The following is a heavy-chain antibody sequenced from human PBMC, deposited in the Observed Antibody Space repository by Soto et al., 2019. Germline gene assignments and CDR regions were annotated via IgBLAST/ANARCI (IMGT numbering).Heavy chain of an antibody. D-gene: IGHD2-2*01. V-gene: IGHV4-31*03. CDR3: AGGDCSGTSCYFFDP. Sequence: SETLSLTCTVSGGSISSGGYYWSRIRQHPGKGLEWIGYIYYSGTTYYNPSLKSRVIISVDTSKNQFSLKLSSVTAADTAVYYCAGGDCSGTSCYFFDPWGQGTLVTVSS. J-gene: IGHJ5*02. CDR2: IYYSGTT. CDR1: GGSISSGGYY.